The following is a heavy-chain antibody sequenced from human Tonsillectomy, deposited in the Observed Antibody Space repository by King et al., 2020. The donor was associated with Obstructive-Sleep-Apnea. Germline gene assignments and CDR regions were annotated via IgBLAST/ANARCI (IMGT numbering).Heavy chain of an antibody. CDR1: GFTFSNAW. J-gene: IGHJ3*02. V-gene: IGHV3-15*01. CDR3: TTEWELRDGFDI. CDR2: IKSKTDGGTT. Sequence: VQLVESGGGLVKPGGSLRLSCAASGFTFSNAWMSWVRQAPGKGLEWVGRIKSKTDGGTTDYAAPVKGRFIISRDDSKDTLYLQMNSLKTEDTAVYYCTTEWELRDGFDIWGHGTMVTVSS. D-gene: IGHD1-26*01.